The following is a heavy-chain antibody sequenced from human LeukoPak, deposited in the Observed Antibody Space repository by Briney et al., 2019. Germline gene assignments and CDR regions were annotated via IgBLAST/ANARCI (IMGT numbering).Heavy chain of an antibody. CDR1: GFTSSSYA. D-gene: IGHD2-2*01. CDR3: AKDKGVVVPAVRYYYYGMDV. CDR2: ISGSGGST. J-gene: IGHJ6*02. Sequence: GGSLRLSCAASGFTSSSYAMSWVRQAPGKGLEWVSAISGSGGSTYYADSVKGRFTISRDNSKNTLYLQMNSLRAEDTAVYYCAKDKGVVVPAVRYYYYGMDVWGQGTTVTVSS. V-gene: IGHV3-23*01.